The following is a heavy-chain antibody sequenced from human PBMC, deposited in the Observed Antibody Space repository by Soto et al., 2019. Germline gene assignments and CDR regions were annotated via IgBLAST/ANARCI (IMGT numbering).Heavy chain of an antibody. CDR2: IDPSDSYT. D-gene: IGHD2-2*01. CDR1: GYSFTSYW. V-gene: IGHV5-10-1*01. Sequence: HVESLKISCKGSGYSFTSYWISWVRQMPGKGLEWMGRIDPSDSYTNYSPSFQGHVTISADKSISTAYLQWSSLKASDTAMYYCASSPRGYCSSTSCRELGNYYGMDVWGQGTTVTVSS. J-gene: IGHJ6*02. CDR3: ASSPRGYCSSTSCRELGNYYGMDV.